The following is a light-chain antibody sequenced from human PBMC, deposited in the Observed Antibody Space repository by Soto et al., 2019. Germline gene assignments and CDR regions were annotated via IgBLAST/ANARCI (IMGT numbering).Light chain of an antibody. Sequence: QSVLTQPPSASGSPGQSVTISCTGTTCDVGGYKYVSWYQQHPGKAPKLMIYEVSKRPSGVPDRFSGSKSGNTASLTVSGLQAEDEADYYCSSYAGSNNYVFGTGTKLTVL. CDR1: TCDVGGYKY. J-gene: IGLJ1*01. V-gene: IGLV2-8*01. CDR2: EVS. CDR3: SSYAGSNNYV.